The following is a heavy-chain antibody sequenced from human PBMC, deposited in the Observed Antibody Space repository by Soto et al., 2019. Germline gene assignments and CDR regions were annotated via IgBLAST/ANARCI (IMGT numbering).Heavy chain of an antibody. CDR3: VTSLWFGTHPEI. CDR2: ISPSGTT. J-gene: IGHJ4*02. Sequence: QVQLQQWGAGLLKPSETLSLTCAVYGGSFSGYYCTWFRQPPGKGLEWIGEISPSGTTKYIPSLKSRVTISADTYKKQFSLKVTSVTAADTAVYYCVTSLWFGTHPEIWGQGALVTVSS. V-gene: IGHV4-34*01. CDR1: GGSFSGYY. D-gene: IGHD3-10*01.